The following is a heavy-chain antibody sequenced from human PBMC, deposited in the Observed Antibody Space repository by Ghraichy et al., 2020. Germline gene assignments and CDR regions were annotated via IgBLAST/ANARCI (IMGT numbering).Heavy chain of an antibody. V-gene: IGHV3-48*02. CDR2: ISSSSGSI. D-gene: IGHD3-10*01. Sequence: SLNISCATSGFTFSTYTMGWVRQAPGKGLEWVSSISSSSGSIFYADSVKGRFTISRDNAKNSLYLQMNSLRDEDTAVYFCARKDFFNSGTYYIPFFDYWGQGTLVTVSS. CDR1: GFTFSTYT. CDR3: ARKDFFNSGTYYIPFFDY. J-gene: IGHJ4*02.